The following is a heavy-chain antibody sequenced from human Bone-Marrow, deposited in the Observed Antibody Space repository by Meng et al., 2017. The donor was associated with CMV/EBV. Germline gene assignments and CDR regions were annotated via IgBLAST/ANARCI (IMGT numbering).Heavy chain of an antibody. CDR3: ARAFTGTRNAFDI. Sequence: GGSLRLSCAASGFTFDTYGMHWVRQAPGKGLEWVSYISSSSSTIYYADSVKGRFTISRDNAKNSLYLQMNSLRAEDTAVYYCARAFTGTRNAFDIWGQGTMVTVSS. D-gene: IGHD1-7*01. J-gene: IGHJ3*02. CDR1: GFTFDTYG. CDR2: ISSSSSTI. V-gene: IGHV3-48*04.